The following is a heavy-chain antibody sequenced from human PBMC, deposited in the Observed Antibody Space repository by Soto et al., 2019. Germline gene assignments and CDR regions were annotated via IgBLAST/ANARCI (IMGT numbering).Heavy chain of an antibody. V-gene: IGHV1-18*01. CDR2: ISAHNGNT. D-gene: IGHD1-1*01. CDR3: ARGRYGDY. Sequence: QVHLVQSGAEVKKPGASVKVSCKGSGYAFTTYGTTWVRQAPGQGLEWMGWISAHNGNTNYAQKLQGRVTVTRDPSTSTAYMELRSLRSDDTAVYYCARGRYGDYWGQGALVTVSS. J-gene: IGHJ4*02. CDR1: GYAFTTYG.